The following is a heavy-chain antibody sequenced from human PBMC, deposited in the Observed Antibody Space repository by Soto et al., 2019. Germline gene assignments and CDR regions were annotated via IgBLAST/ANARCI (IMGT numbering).Heavy chain of an antibody. CDR3: ATLNSFGSDY. V-gene: IGHV3-74*01. D-gene: IGHD5-18*01. CDR2: INSDGSTT. Sequence: PGGSLRLSCAASGFTFSSYWMHWVRQTAGKGLVWVSQINSDGSTTRYADSVKGRFTISRDNAKNTVYLQMNSLRADDTAVYYCATLNSFGSDYWGQGTLVTVSS. CDR1: GFTFSSYW. J-gene: IGHJ4*02.